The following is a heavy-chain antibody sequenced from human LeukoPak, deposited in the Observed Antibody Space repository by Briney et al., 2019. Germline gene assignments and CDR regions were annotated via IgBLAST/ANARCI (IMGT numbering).Heavy chain of an antibody. J-gene: IGHJ6*02. CDR1: GYTFTSYG. V-gene: IGHV1-18*01. CDR2: ISAYNGNT. Sequence: GASVKVSCKASGYTFTSYGISWVRQAPGQGLEWMGWISAYNGNTNYAQKLQGRVTMTTDTSTSTAYMELRSLRSDDTAVYYCARESRMIAVAGHARNEYGMDVWGQGTTVTVSS. CDR3: ARESRMIAVAGHARNEYGMDV. D-gene: IGHD6-19*01.